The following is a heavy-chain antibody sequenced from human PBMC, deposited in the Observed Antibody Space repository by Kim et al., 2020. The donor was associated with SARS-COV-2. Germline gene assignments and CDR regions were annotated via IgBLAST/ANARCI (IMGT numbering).Heavy chain of an antibody. Sequence: SETLSLTCGVSGGSISSSYCWGWVRQPPGKGLEWIGDIYHSGSTTYNPSLKSRVTISVDTSKNQFSLRLSSVTGADTAVYYCARVTSSPLRASYYCDYWGQGTLLTVPS. CDR3: ARVTSSPLRASYYCDY. CDR2: IYHSGST. V-gene: IGHV4-4*02. J-gene: IGHJ4*02. CDR1: GGSISSSYC. D-gene: IGHD2-2*01.